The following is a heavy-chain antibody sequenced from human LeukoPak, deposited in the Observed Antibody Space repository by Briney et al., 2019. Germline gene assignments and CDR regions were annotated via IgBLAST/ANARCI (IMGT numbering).Heavy chain of an antibody. J-gene: IGHJ4*02. CDR3: ARGWDNSGYYCDH. Sequence: GRSLRLSCAASGFSFNNSEMYWVRQAPGKGLEWVSYISTTGYTIYYADSVKGRFTISRDNAKNSLFLQMNRLRVEDTAVYFCARGWDNSGYYCDHWGQGTLVTVSS. CDR2: ISTTGYTI. D-gene: IGHD6-19*01. CDR1: GFSFNNSE. V-gene: IGHV3-48*03.